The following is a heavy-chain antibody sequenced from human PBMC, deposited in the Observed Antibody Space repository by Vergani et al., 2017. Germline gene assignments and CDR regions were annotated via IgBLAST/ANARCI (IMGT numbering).Heavy chain of an antibody. D-gene: IGHD2-8*01. CDR3: TRDRLEDRYAYFDY. CDR2: IIPIFGTA. Sequence: QVQLVQSGAEVKKPGSSVKVSCKASGGPFSSYAISWVRQAPGQGLEWMGGIIPIFGTANYAQKFQGRVTITADESTSTAYMELSSLRSEDTAVYYCTRDRLEDRYAYFDYCGPVTLVTVSP. J-gene: IGHJ4*02. CDR1: GGPFSSYA. V-gene: IGHV1-69*12.